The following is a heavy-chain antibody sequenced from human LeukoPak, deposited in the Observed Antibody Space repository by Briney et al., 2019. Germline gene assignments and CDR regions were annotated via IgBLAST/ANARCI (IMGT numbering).Heavy chain of an antibody. CDR3: ARHVSDILTGHAFDI. CDR1: GYSFTSYW. J-gene: IGHJ3*02. D-gene: IGHD3-9*01. V-gene: IGHV5-10-1*01. Sequence: GESLKICCKGSGYSFTSYWISWVRQMPGKGLEWMGRIDPSDSYTNYSPSFQGHVTISADKSISTAYLQWSSLKASDTAMYYCARHVSDILTGHAFDIWGQGTMVTVSS. CDR2: IDPSDSYT.